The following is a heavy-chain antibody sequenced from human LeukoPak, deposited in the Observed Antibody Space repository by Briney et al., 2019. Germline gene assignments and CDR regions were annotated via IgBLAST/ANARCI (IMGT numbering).Heavy chain of an antibody. Sequence: KPSETLSLTCTVSGGSISSSSYYWGWIRQPPGKGLEWIGSIYYSGSTNYNPSLKSRFTISVDTSKNQFSLNLSSVTAADTAVYYCARLYYDSSGYYQICYFDYWGQGTLVTVSS. CDR2: IYYSGST. D-gene: IGHD3-22*01. CDR1: GGSISSSSYY. J-gene: IGHJ4*02. V-gene: IGHV4-39*01. CDR3: ARLYYDSSGYYQICYFDY.